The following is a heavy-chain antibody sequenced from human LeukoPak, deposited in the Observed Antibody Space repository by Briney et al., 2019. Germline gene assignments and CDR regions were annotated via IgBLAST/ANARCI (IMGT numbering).Heavy chain of an antibody. CDR3: ARVKMGATISDFYYYYRDV. CDR2: IISNGGRT. CDR1: GFTFSSYT. J-gene: IGHJ6*03. D-gene: IGHD1-26*01. V-gene: IGHV3-64*02. Sequence: GGSLTLSCAASGFTFSSYTMVWVRQAPGKGLEYVAAIISNGGRTHYTDAVKGRFTISRDNSENTVFLQMGSLRADDMAVYYCARVKMGATISDFYYYYRDVWGEGTTVTVSS.